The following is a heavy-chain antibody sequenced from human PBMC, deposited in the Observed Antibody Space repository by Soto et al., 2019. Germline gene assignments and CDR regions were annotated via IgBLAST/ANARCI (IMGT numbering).Heavy chain of an antibody. V-gene: IGHV1-69*01. J-gene: IGHJ5*02. Sequence: QVQLVQSGAEVKKPGSSVKVSCKASGGTFSSYAISWVRQAPGQGLEWMGGIIPIFGTANYAQKFQGRVMITADESTSTAYMELSSLRSEDTAVYYCASLGLELHGSWWFDPWGQGTLVTVSS. D-gene: IGHD1-7*01. CDR2: IIPIFGTA. CDR3: ASLGLELHGSWWFDP. CDR1: GGTFSSYA.